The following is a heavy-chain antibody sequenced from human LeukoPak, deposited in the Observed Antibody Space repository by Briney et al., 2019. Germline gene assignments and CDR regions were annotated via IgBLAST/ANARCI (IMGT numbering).Heavy chain of an antibody. Sequence: PGRSLRLSCAASGFTFSGYAMHWVRQAPGKGLEWVAVISYDGSNKYYADSVKGRFTISRDNSKNTLYLQMNSLRAEDTAVYYCARVQWAFDIWGQGTMVTVSS. J-gene: IGHJ3*02. CDR1: GFTFSGYA. CDR2: ISYDGSNK. D-gene: IGHD6-19*01. V-gene: IGHV3-30*04. CDR3: ARVQWAFDI.